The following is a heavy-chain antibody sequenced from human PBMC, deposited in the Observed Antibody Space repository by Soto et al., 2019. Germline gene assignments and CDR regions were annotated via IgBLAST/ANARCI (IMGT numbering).Heavy chain of an antibody. J-gene: IGHJ6*02. V-gene: IGHV3-33*01. CDR3: ARDQSGSYGYYGMDV. Sequence: QVQLVESGGGVVQPGRSLRLSCAASGFTFSSYGMHWVRQAPGKGLEWVAVIWYDGSNKYYADSVKGRFTISRDNSKNTLYLQMNSLRAEDTAVYYCARDQSGSYGYYGMDVWGQGTTVTVSS. CDR1: GFTFSSYG. CDR2: IWYDGSNK. D-gene: IGHD1-26*01.